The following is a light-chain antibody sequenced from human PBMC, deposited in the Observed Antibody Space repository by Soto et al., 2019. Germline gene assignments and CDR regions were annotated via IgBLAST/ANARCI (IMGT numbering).Light chain of an antibody. Sequence: EIVMTPSAATLSVSPGERATLSCRASQSVISNLAWYQQNPCQAPRLLIYGAATRATGMPARFSGSGPGTEFALTFGSLRSEDFAVYYCQQYNNWPRTFGQGTKVEIK. CDR2: GAA. V-gene: IGKV3-15*01. CDR3: QQYNNWPRT. J-gene: IGKJ1*01. CDR1: QSVISN.